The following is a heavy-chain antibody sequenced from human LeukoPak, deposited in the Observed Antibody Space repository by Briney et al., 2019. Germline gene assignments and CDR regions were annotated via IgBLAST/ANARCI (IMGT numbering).Heavy chain of an antibody. Sequence: SGGSLRLSCAASGFTFSSYAMSWVRQAPGKGLEWVSAISGSGGSTYYADSVKGRFTISRDNSKNTLYLQMNSLRAEDTAVYYCAKDSRLWFGELLYDETPLLLDYWGQGTLVTVSS. D-gene: IGHD3-10*01. V-gene: IGHV3-23*01. J-gene: IGHJ4*02. CDR2: ISGSGGST. CDR1: GFTFSSYA. CDR3: AKDSRLWFGELLYDETPLLLDY.